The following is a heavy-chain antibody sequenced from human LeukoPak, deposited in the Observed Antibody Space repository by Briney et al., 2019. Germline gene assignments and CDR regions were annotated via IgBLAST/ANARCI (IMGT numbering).Heavy chain of an antibody. CDR2: ISDGGDIT. CDR3: AKDPPIAAAGHDAFDI. J-gene: IGHJ3*02. D-gene: IGHD6-13*01. Sequence: GGSLRLSCAASGFTFNTCAMSWVRQAPGKGLEWVSVISDGGDITYYADSVKGRFTFSRDNSKNMLYLQMNSLRAEDTAVYYCAKDPPIAAAGHDAFDIWGQGTMVTVSS. V-gene: IGHV3-23*01. CDR1: GFTFNTCA.